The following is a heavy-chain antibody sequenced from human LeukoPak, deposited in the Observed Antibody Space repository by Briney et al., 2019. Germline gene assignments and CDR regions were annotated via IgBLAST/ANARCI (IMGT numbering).Heavy chain of an antibody. CDR2: INDSGGST. V-gene: IGHV3-23*01. J-gene: IGHJ4*02. CDR1: GFTFSSYA. CDR3: AETLKLGISTGYFDY. Sequence: GGSLRLSRAASGFTFSSYAMSWVRQAPGKGLEWVSGINDSGGSTYYADSVKGRFTISRDNSKNTLYLQMNSLRAEDTAVYYCAETLKLGISTGYFDYWGQGTLVTVSS. D-gene: IGHD3-9*01.